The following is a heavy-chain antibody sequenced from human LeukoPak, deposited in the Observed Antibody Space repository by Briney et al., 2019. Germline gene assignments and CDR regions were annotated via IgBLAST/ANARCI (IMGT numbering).Heavy chain of an antibody. D-gene: IGHD3-10*01. CDR2: ISSSSNTI. V-gene: IGHV3-48*04. Sequence: GGSLRLSCAASGFTFSSYSMNWVRQAPGKGLEWLSYISSSSNTIYYADSVKGRFTISRDNAKNSLYMQMNSLGAEDTAVYYCAITLWFGETIDYWGQGTLVTVSS. CDR1: GFTFSSYS. CDR3: AITLWFGETIDY. J-gene: IGHJ4*02.